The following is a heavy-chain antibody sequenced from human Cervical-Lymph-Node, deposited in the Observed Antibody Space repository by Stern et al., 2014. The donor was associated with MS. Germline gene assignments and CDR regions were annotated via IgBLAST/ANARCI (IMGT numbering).Heavy chain of an antibody. J-gene: IGHJ4*02. D-gene: IGHD2-2*01. CDR2: IYWDDDA. CDR3: AHSMPNQYFDY. CDR1: GFSLDTTGVG. Sequence: QVTLRESGPTLVKPTQTLTLTCTFSGFSLDTTGVGVGWIRQPPGKALEWLSLIYWDDDARYSPSLKSRLTIPKDTSKNQVVLTLTNMDPVDTATYYCAHSMPNQYFDYWGQGTLVTVSS. V-gene: IGHV2-5*02.